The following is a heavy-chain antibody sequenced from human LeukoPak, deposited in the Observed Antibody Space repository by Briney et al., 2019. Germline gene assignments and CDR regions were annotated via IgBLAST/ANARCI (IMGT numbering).Heavy chain of an antibody. CDR2: IYASGST. CDR1: GGSMSSYY. Sequence: SETLSLTCTVSGGSMSSYYWSWIRQPPRKGLEWIGYIYASGSTNYNPSLKSRVTISVDTSKNQFSLKLSSVTAADTAVYYCARWAVAGQGGFDYWGQGTLVTVSS. CDR3: ARWAVAGQGGFDY. J-gene: IGHJ4*02. V-gene: IGHV4-4*09. D-gene: IGHD6-19*01.